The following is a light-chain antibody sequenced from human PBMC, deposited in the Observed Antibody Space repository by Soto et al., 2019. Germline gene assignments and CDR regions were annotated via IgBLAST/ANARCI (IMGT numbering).Light chain of an antibody. J-gene: IGKJ1*01. CDR2: GAS. CDR1: ETVATN. V-gene: IGKV3-15*01. CDR3: QQYFEWPPMT. Sequence: VMTQSPATLSVSPGERATLSCWASETVATNLAWYQQKPGQAPRLLISGASTRAAGISDRFRGRGSGTEFPLTISSLRSEDSAISYCQQYFEWPPMTFGQGTKVEI.